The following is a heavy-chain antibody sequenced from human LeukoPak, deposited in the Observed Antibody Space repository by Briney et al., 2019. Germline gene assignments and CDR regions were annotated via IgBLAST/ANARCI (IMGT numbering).Heavy chain of an antibody. CDR2: FSYSGYT. CDR1: GGSISSGRYY. CDR3: VRHEGIQLWFHNNDY. V-gene: IGHV4-39*01. J-gene: IGHJ4*02. Sequence: PSETLSLTCIVSGGSISSGRYYWGWLRQPPGKGLEWIGSFSYSGYTYSNLSLKSRVTISVDTSKNQLSLRLSSVTAADTAVYYCVRHEGIQLWFHNNDYWGQGTLVTVSS. D-gene: IGHD5-18*01.